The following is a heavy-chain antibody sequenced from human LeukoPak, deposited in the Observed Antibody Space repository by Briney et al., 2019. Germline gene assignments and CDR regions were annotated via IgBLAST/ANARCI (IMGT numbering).Heavy chain of an antibody. CDR2: ISSSSSYI. J-gene: IGHJ4*02. CDR1: GFTFSSYS. D-gene: IGHD3-16*01. V-gene: IGHV3-21*01. Sequence: GGSLRLSCAASGFTFSSYSMNWVRQAPGKGLEGVSSISSSSSYISYTDSVKGRFTISRDNAKNSLYLQMNSLRAEDTAVYYCARLGGVGAPFDYWGQGTLVTVSS. CDR3: ARLGGVGAPFDY.